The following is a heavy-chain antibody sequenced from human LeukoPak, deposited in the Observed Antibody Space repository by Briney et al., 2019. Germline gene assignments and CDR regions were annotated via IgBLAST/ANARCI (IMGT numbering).Heavy chain of an antibody. CDR2: ISSSSSTI. V-gene: IGHV3-48*01. CDR3: ARDVYCSSTSYCYWFFDL. J-gene: IGHJ2*01. Sequence: HPGGSLRLSCAASGFTFSSYSMNWVRQAPGKGLEWVSYISSSSSTIYYADSVKGRFTISRDNAKNSLYLQMNSLRAEDTAVYYCARDVYCSSTSYCYWFFDLWGRGTLVTVSS. D-gene: IGHD2-2*01. CDR1: GFTFSSYS.